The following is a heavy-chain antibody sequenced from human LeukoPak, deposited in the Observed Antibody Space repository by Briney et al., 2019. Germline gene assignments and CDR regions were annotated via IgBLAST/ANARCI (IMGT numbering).Heavy chain of an antibody. CDR3: ARGIDGIAAAGDWFDP. V-gene: IGHV1-8*01. Sequence: ASVKVSCKASGYTFTSYDINWVRQATGQGLEWMGWMNPNSGNTGYAQKFQGRVTMTRNTSISTAYMELSSLRSEDTAVYYCARGIDGIAAAGDWFDPWGQGTLVTVSS. D-gene: IGHD6-13*01. J-gene: IGHJ5*02. CDR2: MNPNSGNT. CDR1: GYTFTSYD.